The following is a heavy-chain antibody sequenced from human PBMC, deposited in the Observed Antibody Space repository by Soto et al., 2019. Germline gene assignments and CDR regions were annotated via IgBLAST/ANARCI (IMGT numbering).Heavy chain of an antibody. CDR1: GFTFSSYT. V-gene: IGHV3-21*01. D-gene: IGHD2-21*01. CDR3: ARLPTDS. Sequence: EVQLVESGGGLVKPGDSLRLSCAVSGFTFSSYTMTWVRQVPGKGLEWVSSISSSSSYMYYADSLKGRFTISRDNAKNSLYLQMNGLRAEDTAVYYCARLPTDSWGQGTLVTVSS. J-gene: IGHJ5*02. CDR2: ISSSSSYM.